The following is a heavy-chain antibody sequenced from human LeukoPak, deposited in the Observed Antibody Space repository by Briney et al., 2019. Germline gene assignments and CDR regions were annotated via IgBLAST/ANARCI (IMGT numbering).Heavy chain of an antibody. Sequence: GASVKVSCKASGGTFSSYAISWVRQAPGQGLEWMGGIIPIFGTANYAQKFQGRVTITADESTSTAYMELSSRRAEDTAVYYCARTPPAENSTSARLWDYVWGSYRYTWFDRWGQGTLVTVSS. CDR3: ARTPPAENSTSARLWDYVWGSYRYTWFDR. J-gene: IGHJ5*02. D-gene: IGHD3-16*02. V-gene: IGHV1-69*13. CDR2: IIPIFGTA. CDR1: GGTFSSYA.